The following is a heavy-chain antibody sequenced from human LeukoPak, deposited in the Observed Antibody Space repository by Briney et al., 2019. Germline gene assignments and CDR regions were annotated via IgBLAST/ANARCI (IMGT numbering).Heavy chain of an antibody. Sequence: PSETLSLTCAVYGGSFSGRYWSWIRQPPGRGLEWIGEINHSGSINCNPSLKSRVTISVDTSKNQFSLKRTSVTAADTAVYYCATGSYISGTKYGMDVWGQGTTVTVSS. CDR3: ATGSYISGTKYGMDV. CDR2: INHSGSI. D-gene: IGHD3-10*01. J-gene: IGHJ6*02. CDR1: GGSFSGRY. V-gene: IGHV4-34*01.